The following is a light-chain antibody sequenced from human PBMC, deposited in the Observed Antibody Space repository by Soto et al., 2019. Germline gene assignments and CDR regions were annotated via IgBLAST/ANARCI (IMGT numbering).Light chain of an antibody. J-gene: IGKJ1*01. V-gene: IGKV3-20*01. Sequence: EIVFTQSPGTLSLSPGERATHSCRASPSVSNNDLAWYQQQPGAAPRLLIYGASSGASGIPDWFSSRGGGTDSTLISSMEDDDVAVYYCCQHDSTPETFGQGTKVDTK. CDR3: CQHDSTPET. CDR1: PSVSNND. CDR2: GAS.